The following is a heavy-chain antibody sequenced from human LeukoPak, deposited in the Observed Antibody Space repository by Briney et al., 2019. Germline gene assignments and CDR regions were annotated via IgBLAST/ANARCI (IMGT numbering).Heavy chain of an antibody. V-gene: IGHV1-69*05. CDR1: GGTFSSYA. D-gene: IGHD4/OR15-4a*01. CDR3: ARSMVASYYFDY. CDR2: IIPSFGTA. Sequence: SVKVSCKASGGTFSSYAISWVRQAPGQGLEWMGRIIPSFGTANYAQKFQGRVTITTDESTSTAYMELSSLRSEDTAVYYCARSMVASYYFDYWGQGTLVTVSS. J-gene: IGHJ4*02.